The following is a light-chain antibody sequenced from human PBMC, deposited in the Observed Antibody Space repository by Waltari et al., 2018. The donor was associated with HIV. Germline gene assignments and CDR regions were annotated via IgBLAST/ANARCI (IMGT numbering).Light chain of an antibody. CDR1: ALPRQY. V-gene: IGLV3-10*01. Sequence: SYELTQPPSVSLCPGQTARSTCSGDALPRQYAFLFLQNAGQAPLHGILDDRKRTSGIPEGFSGSSSGTMATLTISGAQVEDEGDYYCYSTDSSDKDRVLFGGGTNLTVL. J-gene: IGLJ2*01. CDR3: YSTDSSDKDRVL. CDR2: DDR.